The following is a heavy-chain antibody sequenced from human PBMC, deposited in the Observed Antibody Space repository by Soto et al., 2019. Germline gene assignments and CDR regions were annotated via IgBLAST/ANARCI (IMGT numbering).Heavy chain of an antibody. V-gene: IGHV1-69*13. Sequence: SVKVSCKASGGTFSSYAISWVRQAPGQGLEWMGGIIPIFGTANYAQKFQGRVTITADESTSTAYMELSSLRSEDTAVYYCARRDFWSGYSRNYYYGMDVWGQGTTVTVSS. D-gene: IGHD3-3*01. CDR3: ARRDFWSGYSRNYYYGMDV. CDR1: GGTFSSYA. J-gene: IGHJ6*02. CDR2: IIPIFGTA.